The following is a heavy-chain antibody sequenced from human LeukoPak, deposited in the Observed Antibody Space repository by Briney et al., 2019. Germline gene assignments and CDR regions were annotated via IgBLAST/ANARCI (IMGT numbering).Heavy chain of an antibody. D-gene: IGHD3-22*01. CDR3: ARIYDSSGYYFHYYYYGMDV. V-gene: IGHV3-23*01. CDR2: ISGSGGST. J-gene: IGHJ6*02. Sequence: GGSLRLSCAASGFTFSSYAMSWARQAPGKGLEWVSGISGSGGSTYYADSVKGRFTISRDNSKNTLYLQMNSLRAEDTAVYYCARIYDSSGYYFHYYYYGMDVWGQGTTVTVSS. CDR1: GFTFSSYA.